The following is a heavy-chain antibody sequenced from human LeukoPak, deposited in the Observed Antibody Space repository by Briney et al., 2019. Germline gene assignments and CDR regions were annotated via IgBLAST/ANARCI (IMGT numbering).Heavy chain of an antibody. Sequence: GGSLRLSCAASGFTFSSYSMNWVRQAPGKGLVWVSSISSSSSYIYYADSVKGRLTISRDNAKNSLYLQMNSLRAEDTAVYYCARGYCSSTSCYYYFDYWGQGTLVTVSP. CDR3: ARGYCSSTSCYYYFDY. CDR2: ISSSSSYI. D-gene: IGHD2-2*01. V-gene: IGHV3-21*01. CDR1: GFTFSSYS. J-gene: IGHJ4*02.